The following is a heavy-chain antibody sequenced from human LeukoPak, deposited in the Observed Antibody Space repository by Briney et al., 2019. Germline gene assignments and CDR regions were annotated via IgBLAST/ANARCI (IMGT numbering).Heavy chain of an antibody. V-gene: IGHV3-33*06. CDR2: IWYDGSNK. CDR1: GFTFSSYG. D-gene: IGHD3-10*01. Sequence: GRSLRLSCAASGFTFSSYGIHWVRQAPGKGLEWVAVIWYDGSNKYYADSVKGRFTISRDNSKNTLYLQMNSLRAEDTAVYYCAKNLISGSYFDYWGQGTLVTVSS. J-gene: IGHJ4*02. CDR3: AKNLISGSYFDY.